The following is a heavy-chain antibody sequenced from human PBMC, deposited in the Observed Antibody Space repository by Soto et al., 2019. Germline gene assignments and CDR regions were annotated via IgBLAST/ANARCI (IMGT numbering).Heavy chain of an antibody. V-gene: IGHV1-18*01. CDR1: GYTFTSYG. J-gene: IGHJ4*02. CDR3: AIWADDSSDTTFDY. Sequence: QVQLVQSGAEVKKPGASVKVSCKASGYTFTSYGISWVRQAPGQGLEWMGWISAYNGNTNYAQKLQGRVTLTTNTSKGTAYLEPRSLRSNDAAVDYSAIWADDSSDTTFDYWGQGTLVTVSS. CDR2: ISAYNGNT. D-gene: IGHD3-22*01.